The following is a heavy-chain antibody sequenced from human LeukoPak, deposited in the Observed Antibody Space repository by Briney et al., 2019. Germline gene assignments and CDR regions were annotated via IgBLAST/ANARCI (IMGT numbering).Heavy chain of an antibody. D-gene: IGHD3-22*01. CDR3: TTYSSDSSGYYQFDY. V-gene: IGHV3-15*01. CDR1: GFTFSNVW. J-gene: IGHJ4*02. CDR2: VKSKTDGGAT. Sequence: GGSLRLSCAASGFTFSNVWMAWVRQAPGKGLEWIGRVKSKTDGGATDYAAPVKGRFTISRDDSKNTLYLQMNSLKTEDTAVYYCTTYSSDSSGYYQFDYWGQGTLVTVSS.